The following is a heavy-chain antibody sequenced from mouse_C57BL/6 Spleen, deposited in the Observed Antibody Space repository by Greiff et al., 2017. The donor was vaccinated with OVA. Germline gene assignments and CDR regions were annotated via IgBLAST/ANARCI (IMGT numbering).Heavy chain of an antibody. CDR3: THGNYPRCYFDY. D-gene: IGHD2-1*01. J-gene: IGHJ2*01. V-gene: IGHV1-15*01. CDR1: GYTFTDYE. Sequence: QVQLQQSGAELVRPGASVTLSCKASGYTFTDYEMHWVKQTPVHGLEWIGAIDPETGGTAYNQKFKGKAILTADKSSITAYMELRSLTSEYSAVYYCTHGNYPRCYFDYWGQGTTLTVSS. CDR2: IDPETGGT.